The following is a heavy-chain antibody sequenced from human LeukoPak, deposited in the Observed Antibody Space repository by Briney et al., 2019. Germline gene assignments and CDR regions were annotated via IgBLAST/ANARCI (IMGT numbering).Heavy chain of an antibody. Sequence: GASVKLSCKATGGTFSSYAISWVRHARGQGLEWRGRIIPIFGTANYAQKFQGRVTITTDESTSTAYMELSSLRSEDTAVYYCARHLPYYYDSSGFPFDYWGQGTLVTVSS. J-gene: IGHJ4*02. CDR2: IIPIFGTA. CDR3: ARHLPYYYDSSGFPFDY. D-gene: IGHD3-22*01. CDR1: GGTFSSYA. V-gene: IGHV1-69*05.